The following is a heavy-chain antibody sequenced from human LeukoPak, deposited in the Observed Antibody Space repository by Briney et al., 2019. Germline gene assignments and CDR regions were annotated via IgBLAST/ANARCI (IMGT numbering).Heavy chain of an antibody. CDR3: AREVSDDNVRYSGNSGFDS. D-gene: IGHD4-23*01. V-gene: IGHV3-9*01. J-gene: IGHJ4*02. CDR2: ISWNSGSI. Sequence: GGSLRLSCAASGFTFDDYAMHWVRQAPGKGLEWVSGISWNSGSIGYADSVKGRFTISRDNSKNIVDLQMDGLTPEDTAVYHCAREVSDDNVRYSGNSGFDSWGQGAVVTVSS. CDR1: GFTFDDYA.